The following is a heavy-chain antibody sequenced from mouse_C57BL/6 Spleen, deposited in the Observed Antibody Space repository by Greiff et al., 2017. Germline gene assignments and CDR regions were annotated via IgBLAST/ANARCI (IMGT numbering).Heavy chain of an antibody. Sequence: DVMLVESGGGLVKPGGSLKLSCAASGFTFSSYAMSWVRQTPEKRLEWVATISDGGSYTYYPDNVKGRFTISRDNAKNNLYLQMSHLKSEDTAMYYCARDRVYYDYDAMDYWGQGTSVTVSS. D-gene: IGHD2-1*01. J-gene: IGHJ4*01. V-gene: IGHV5-4*01. CDR2: ISDGGSYT. CDR3: ARDRVYYDYDAMDY. CDR1: GFTFSSYA.